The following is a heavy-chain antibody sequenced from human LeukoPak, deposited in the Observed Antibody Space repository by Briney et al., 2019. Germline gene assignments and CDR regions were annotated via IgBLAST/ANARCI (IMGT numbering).Heavy chain of an antibody. V-gene: IGHV3-23*01. CDR2: ISGSGGST. J-gene: IGHJ3*02. D-gene: IGHD1-26*01. CDR1: GFTFSSYG. Sequence: GGSLRLSCAGSGFTFSSYGMSWVRQAPGKGLEWVSAISGSGGSTYYADSVKGRFTISRDNSKNTLYLQMNSLRAEDTAVYYCARGGSYLSAFDIWGQGTMVTVSS. CDR3: ARGGSYLSAFDI.